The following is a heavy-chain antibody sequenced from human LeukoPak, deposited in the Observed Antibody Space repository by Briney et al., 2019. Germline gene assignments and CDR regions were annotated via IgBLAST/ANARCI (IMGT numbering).Heavy chain of an antibody. CDR2: IFPIFGTA. Sequence: SVKVSCKASAGTFSSYAISWVRQADGQGLEWMGGIFPIFGTANYAQKFQGRVTITADESTSTAYMELSSLRSEDTAVYYCARALVFTMVREHPGYYFDYWGQGTLVTVSS. D-gene: IGHD3-10*01. J-gene: IGHJ4*02. CDR3: ARALVFTMVREHPGYYFDY. CDR1: AGTFSSYA. V-gene: IGHV1-69*13.